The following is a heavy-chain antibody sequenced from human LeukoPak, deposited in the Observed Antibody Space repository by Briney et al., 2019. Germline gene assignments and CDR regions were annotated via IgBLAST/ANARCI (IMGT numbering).Heavy chain of an antibody. J-gene: IGHJ4*02. CDR2: IRYDGSNK. CDR1: GFTFSSYG. D-gene: IGHD3-9*01. V-gene: IGHV3-30*02. CDR3: ARVRVILTTMASFSY. Sequence: PGGSLRLSCAASGFTFSSYGMHWVRQAPGKGLEWVAFIRYDGSNKYYADSVKGRFTIPRDNSENTLYLQLNSLRPDDTAVYYCARVRVILTTMASFSYWGLGTLVTVSS.